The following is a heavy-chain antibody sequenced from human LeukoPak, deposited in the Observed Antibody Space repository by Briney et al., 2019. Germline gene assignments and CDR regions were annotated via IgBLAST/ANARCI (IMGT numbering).Heavy chain of an antibody. CDR3: ARGGRIVGATGNLDY. CDR2: IYHSGST. Sequence: SETLSLTCAVSGGSISSSNWWSWVRQPPGKGLECIGKIYHSGSTNYNPSLKSRVTISVDTSKNQFSLKLSSVTAADTAVYYCARGGRIVGATGNLDYWGQGALVTVSS. CDR1: GGSISSSNW. V-gene: IGHV4-4*02. J-gene: IGHJ4*02. D-gene: IGHD1-26*01.